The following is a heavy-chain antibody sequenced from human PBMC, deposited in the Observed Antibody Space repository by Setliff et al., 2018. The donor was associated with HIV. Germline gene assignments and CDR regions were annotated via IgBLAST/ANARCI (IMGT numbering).Heavy chain of an antibody. CDR2: INEDGSDK. V-gene: IGHV3-7*03. Sequence: GGSLRLSCAASGFTFSSSWMSWVRQAPGKGLEWVANINEDGSDKYYMDSVKGRFSISRDNADNSLYLQMNSLRGEDTAIYYCALLWPFDHWGQGTLVTVSS. CDR1: GFTFSSSW. J-gene: IGHJ4*02. CDR3: ALLWPFDH. D-gene: IGHD3-10*01.